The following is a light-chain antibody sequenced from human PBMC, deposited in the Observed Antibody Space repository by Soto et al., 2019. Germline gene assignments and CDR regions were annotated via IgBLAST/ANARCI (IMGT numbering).Light chain of an antibody. CDR3: QQYDHFVT. CDR1: QDIKNY. J-gene: IGKJ4*01. Sequence: DLQMTQSPSSLAASVGDRVTITCRASQDIKNYLNWYQQKPGQAPKLLIYDASNLEIGVPSRFCGSGSGTHFILTIDFLQHDDIATYYCQQYDHFVTFGGEPKVEF. V-gene: IGKV1-33*01. CDR2: DAS.